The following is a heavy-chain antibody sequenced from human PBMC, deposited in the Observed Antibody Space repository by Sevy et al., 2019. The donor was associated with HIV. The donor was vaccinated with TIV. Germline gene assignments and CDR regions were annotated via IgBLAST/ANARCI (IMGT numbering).Heavy chain of an antibody. CDR2: IVYDGSNK. CDR3: ATDPCMYGDYLLADFAS. V-gene: IGHV3-33*02. D-gene: IGHD2-8*01. CDR1: GFTPSTYG. Sequence: GGSLRLSCAASGFTPSTYGMHWVRQAPGKGLEWVADIVYDGSNKYYADSVKGRFTISRDNSTNTLFLRMDSLRAEDRAVYSGATDPCMYGDYLLADFASWGQGTLVTVSS. J-gene: IGHJ4*02.